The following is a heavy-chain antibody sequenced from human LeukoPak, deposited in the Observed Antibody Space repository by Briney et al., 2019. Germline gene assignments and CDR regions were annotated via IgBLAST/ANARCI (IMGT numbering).Heavy chain of an antibody. V-gene: IGHV3-48*02. J-gene: IGHJ6*03. CDR2: ISVSGSIT. CDR1: GLTFSSYS. D-gene: IGHD1-7*01. CDR3: ARGPMTGTTSYMDV. Sequence: PGGSLRLSCAASGLTFSSYSINWVRQAPGQGLECVSHISVSGSITFYADSVKGRFTISRDNAKNSLYLQMSSLRDEDTAVYYCARGPMTGTTSYMDVWGKGTTVTVSS.